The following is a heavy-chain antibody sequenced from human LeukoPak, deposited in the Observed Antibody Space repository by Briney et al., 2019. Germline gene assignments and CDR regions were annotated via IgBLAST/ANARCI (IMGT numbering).Heavy chain of an antibody. CDR1: GGSVSSGSYY. CDR3: ARSYHSIQVDY. Sequence: SETLSLTCTVSGGSVSSGSYYWSWIRQPPGKGLEWIGYIYYSGSTYYNPSLKSRVTISVDTSKNQFSLKLSSVTAADTAVYYCARSYHSIQVDYWGQGTLVTVSS. J-gene: IGHJ4*02. CDR2: IYYSGST. V-gene: IGHV4-31*03. D-gene: IGHD4-11*01.